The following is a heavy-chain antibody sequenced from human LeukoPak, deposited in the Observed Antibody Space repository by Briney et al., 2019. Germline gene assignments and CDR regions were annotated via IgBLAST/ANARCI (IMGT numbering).Heavy chain of an antibody. CDR3: ARALYSSSPGLDYYYYYYMDV. J-gene: IGHJ6*03. Sequence: GGSLRLSCAASGFTFSDYYMSWIRQAPGKGLEWVSYISSSGSTIYYADSVKGRFTISRENAKNSLYLQMNSLSAEDTAVYYCARALYSSSPGLDYYYYYYMDVWGKGTTVTVSS. CDR1: GFTFSDYY. V-gene: IGHV3-11*01. CDR2: ISSSGSTI. D-gene: IGHD6-6*01.